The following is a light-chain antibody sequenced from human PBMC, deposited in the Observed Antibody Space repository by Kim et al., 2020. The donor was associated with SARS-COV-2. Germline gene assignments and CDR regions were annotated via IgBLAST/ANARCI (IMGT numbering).Light chain of an antibody. Sequence: QSVLTQPPSASGSPGQSVTISCTGTSSDVGGYNYVSWYQQHPGKAPKLMISEVNKRPSGVPDRFSGSKSGNTASLTVSGLQAEDEADYYCSSYAGSNNLVFVGGTPLTVL. CDR1: SSDVGGYNY. CDR2: EVN. J-gene: IGLJ2*01. CDR3: SSYAGSNNLV. V-gene: IGLV2-8*01.